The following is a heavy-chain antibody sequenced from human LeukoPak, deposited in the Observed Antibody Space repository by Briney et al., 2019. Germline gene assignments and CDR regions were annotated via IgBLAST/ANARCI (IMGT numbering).Heavy chain of an antibody. CDR1: GFTFSTYS. J-gene: IGHJ4*02. V-gene: IGHV3-48*01. CDR2: ISSSSSTK. CDR3: ARDDCSGGSCYLDY. D-gene: IGHD2-15*01. Sequence: PGGSLRLSCAASGFTFSTYSMKWVRQAPGEGLEWVSYISSSSSTKYYADSVKGRFTISRDNAKNSLYLQMNSLRAEDTAVYYCARDDCSGGSCYLDYWGQGTLVTVSS.